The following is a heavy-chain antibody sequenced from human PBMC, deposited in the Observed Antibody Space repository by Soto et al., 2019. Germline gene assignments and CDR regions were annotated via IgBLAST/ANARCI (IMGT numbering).Heavy chain of an antibody. CDR3: ARGGYYDSSGSRNYHYYGMNV. CDR2: ISAYNGNT. D-gene: IGHD3-22*01. V-gene: IGHV1-18*01. CDR1: GYTFSNYG. Sequence: ASVKVSCKTSGYTFSNYGINWVRQAPGQGLEWMGWISAYNGNTNFAQKLQGRVSLTTDTSSTTAYMELRSLRSDDTAMYYCARGGYYDSSGSRNYHYYGMNVWGQGTTVTVSS. J-gene: IGHJ6*02.